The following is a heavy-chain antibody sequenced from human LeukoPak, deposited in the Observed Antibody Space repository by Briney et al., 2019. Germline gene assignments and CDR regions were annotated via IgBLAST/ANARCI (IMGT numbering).Heavy chain of an antibody. Sequence: PGGSLRLSCAASGFTVSSSYMSWVRQAPGKGLEWVSVIYSGGSTYYADSVKGQFTISRDNSKNTLYLQMNSLRAEDTAVYYCAGTPYYYDSSGYYYWGQGTLVTVSS. D-gene: IGHD3-22*01. CDR3: AGTPYYYDSSGYYY. V-gene: IGHV3-53*01. CDR2: IYSGGST. CDR1: GFTVSSSY. J-gene: IGHJ4*02.